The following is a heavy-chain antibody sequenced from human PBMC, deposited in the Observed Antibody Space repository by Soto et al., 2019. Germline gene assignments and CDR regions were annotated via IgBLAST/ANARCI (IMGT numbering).Heavy chain of an antibody. J-gene: IGHJ6*02. D-gene: IGHD2-8*01. CDR2: ISYDGSNK. CDR3: AKPMVYDYYYGMDV. V-gene: IGHV3-30*18. CDR1: GFTFSSYG. Sequence: GGSLRLSCAASGFTFSSYGMHWVRQAPGKGLEWVAVISYDGSNKYYADSVKGRFTISRDNSKNTLYLQMNSLRAEDTAVYYCAKPMVYDYYYGMDVWGQGTTVTVSS.